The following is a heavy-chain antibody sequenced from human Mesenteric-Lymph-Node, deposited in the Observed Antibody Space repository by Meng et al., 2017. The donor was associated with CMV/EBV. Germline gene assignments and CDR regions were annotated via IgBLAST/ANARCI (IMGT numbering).Heavy chain of an antibody. D-gene: IGHD3-22*01. V-gene: IGHV3-20*04. CDR1: GFTFDDYG. CDR2: INWNGGST. J-gene: IGHJ4*02. CDR3: ARDAPTKAQTYYYDSSGYYCSLPDY. Sequence: GESLKISCAASGFTFDDYGMSWVRQAPGKGLEWVSGINWNGGSTGYADSVKGRFTISRDNAKNSLYLQMNSLRAEDTALYYCARDAPTKAQTYYYDSSGYYCSLPDYWGQGTLVTVSS.